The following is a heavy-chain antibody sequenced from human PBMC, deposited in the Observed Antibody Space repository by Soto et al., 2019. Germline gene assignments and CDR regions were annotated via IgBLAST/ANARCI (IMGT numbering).Heavy chain of an antibody. D-gene: IGHD3-9*01. V-gene: IGHV4-30-2*01. CDR1: GGSISSGGYS. Sequence: SETLFLTCAVSGGSISSGGYSWSWIRQPPGKGLEWIGYIYHSGSTYYNPSLKSRVTISVDRSKNQFSLKLSSVTAADTAVYYCARGNYDILTGTHYFDYWGQGTLVTVSS. CDR3: ARGNYDILTGTHYFDY. CDR2: IYHSGST. J-gene: IGHJ4*02.